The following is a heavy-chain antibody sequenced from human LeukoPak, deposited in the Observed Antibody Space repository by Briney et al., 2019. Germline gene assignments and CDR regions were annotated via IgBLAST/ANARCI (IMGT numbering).Heavy chain of an antibody. V-gene: IGHV3-23*01. Sequence: GGSLTLSCAASGFFFTRNAMNCGRQAPGKGLEWGSVIGGTGAGTYYADPVKGRFTISRDNSNNTLYLHMNNLRAEDTAIYYCARVGRSVDFVPTIFDPLDSWGQGTMVTVSS. J-gene: IGHJ3*01. D-gene: IGHD5-12*01. CDR3: ARVGRSVDFVPTIFDPLDS. CDR2: IGGTGAGT. CDR1: GFFFTRNA.